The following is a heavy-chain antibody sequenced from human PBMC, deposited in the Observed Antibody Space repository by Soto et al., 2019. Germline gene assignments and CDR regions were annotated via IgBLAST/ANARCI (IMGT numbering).Heavy chain of an antibody. CDR2: IHWNDDK. CDR3: AHTKDSSGFLTS. Sequence: SGPTLVNPTQTLTLTCSFSGFSLSVYGVRVIWFRQPPGETLEWLALIHWNDDKRYSPYLKSRLTITKDTSKNQVVLTLTNLDPLDTGTYLCAHTKDSSGFLTSWGQGILVTVS. CDR1: GFSLSVYGVR. D-gene: IGHD3-22*01. V-gene: IGHV2-5*01. J-gene: IGHJ5*02.